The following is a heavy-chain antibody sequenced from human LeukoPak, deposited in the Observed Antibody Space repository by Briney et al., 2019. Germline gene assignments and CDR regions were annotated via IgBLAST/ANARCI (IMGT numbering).Heavy chain of an antibody. CDR1: GFTVSSNY. D-gene: IGHD3-10*01. CDR2: IYSGGST. CDR3: AVVWFGESYYFDH. Sequence: GGSLRLSCAASGFTVSSNYMSWVRQAPGKGLEWVSVIYSGGSTYYADSVKGRFTISRDNSKNTLYLQMNSLRAEDTAVYYCAVVWFGESYYFDHWGQGTLVTVSS. J-gene: IGHJ4*02. V-gene: IGHV3-53*01.